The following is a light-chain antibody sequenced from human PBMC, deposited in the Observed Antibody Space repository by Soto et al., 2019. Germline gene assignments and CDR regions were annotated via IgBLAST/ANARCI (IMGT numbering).Light chain of an antibody. Sequence: DIQMTQSPSTLSASVGDRITITCRASQSLSNWLAWYQQKPGKAPRLLIFDGSSLESGVPSRFSGSGSGTEFLLTISSLQPDDFATYYCQQVNNYPLTFGGGTKVDI. CDR2: DGS. CDR1: QSLSNW. J-gene: IGKJ4*01. V-gene: IGKV1-5*01. CDR3: QQVNNYPLT.